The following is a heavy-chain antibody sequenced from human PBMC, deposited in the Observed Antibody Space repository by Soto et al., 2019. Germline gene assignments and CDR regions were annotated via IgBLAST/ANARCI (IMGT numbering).Heavy chain of an antibody. V-gene: IGHV4-59*01. CDR3: ARSSGISPLYDYIWGSYRYGDYFDY. D-gene: IGHD3-16*02. J-gene: IGHJ4*02. CDR1: GGSISSYY. Sequence: PSETLSLTCTVSGGSISSYYWSWIRQPPGKGLEWIGYIYYSGSTNYNPSLKSRVTISVDTSKNQFSLKLSSVTAADTAVYYCARSSGISPLYDYIWGSYRYGDYFDYWGQGTLVTVSS. CDR2: IYYSGST.